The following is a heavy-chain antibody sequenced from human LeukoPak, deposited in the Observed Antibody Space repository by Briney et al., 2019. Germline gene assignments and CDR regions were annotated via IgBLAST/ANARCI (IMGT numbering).Heavy chain of an antibody. V-gene: IGHV3-30-3*01. CDR1: GFTFSSYA. Sequence: GGSLRLSCAASGFTFSSYAMQWVRQAPGKGLEWGAVISYDGSHKYYADSVKGRFTISRDNSKNTLYLQINSLRVQDTAVYYCARGRRYSGSYAYWYYFDYWGQGTLVTVSS. CDR3: ARGRRYSGSYAYWYYFDY. D-gene: IGHD1-26*01. J-gene: IGHJ4*02. CDR2: ISYDGSHK.